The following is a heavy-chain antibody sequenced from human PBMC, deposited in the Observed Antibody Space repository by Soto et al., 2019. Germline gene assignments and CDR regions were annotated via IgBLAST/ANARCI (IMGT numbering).Heavy chain of an antibody. CDR2: ISSSSSTI. D-gene: IGHD4-4*01. CDR1: GFTFSSYS. V-gene: IGHV3-48*01. CDR3: ARESASTADYYYYYMDV. J-gene: IGHJ6*03. Sequence: SLRLSCAASGFTFSSYSMNWVRQAPGKGLEWVSYISSSSSTIYYADSVKGRFTISRDNAKNSLYLQMNSLRAEDTAVYYCARESASTADYYYYYMDVWGKGTTVTVSS.